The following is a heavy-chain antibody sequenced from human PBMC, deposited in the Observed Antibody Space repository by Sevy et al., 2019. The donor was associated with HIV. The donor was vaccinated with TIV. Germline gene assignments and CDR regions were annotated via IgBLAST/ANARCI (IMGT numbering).Heavy chain of an antibody. Sequence: SETLSLTCAVSGGSFSGYSWDWIRQPPGKGLEWIGEVNHSGSTNYNPSLKSRVTISVDTSKNQFSLKLRSVTAADTAVYYCVRGGEGVMPSPLLGLGPWTTYWYFDLWGRGTLVTVSS. CDR1: GGSFSGYS. D-gene: IGHD3-16*01. CDR3: VRGGEGVMPSPLLGLGPWTTYWYFDL. J-gene: IGHJ2*01. V-gene: IGHV4-34*01. CDR2: VNHSGST.